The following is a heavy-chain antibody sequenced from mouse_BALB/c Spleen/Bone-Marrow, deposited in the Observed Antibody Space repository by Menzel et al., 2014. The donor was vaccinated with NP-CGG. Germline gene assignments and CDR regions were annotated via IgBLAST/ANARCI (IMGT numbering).Heavy chain of an antibody. D-gene: IGHD2-1*01. CDR3: ARGNYYGHLDY. CDR1: GFDFSRYW. J-gene: IGHJ2*01. CDR2: INPDSRTI. Sequence: EVKLEESGGGLVQPGGSLKLSCAASGFDFSRYWMGWVRQAPGKGLQWIGEINPDSRTINYTPSLKDKFIISRDNAKNTLYLQMSKVRSEDTALYYCARGNYYGHLDYWGQGTTLTVSS. V-gene: IGHV4-1*02.